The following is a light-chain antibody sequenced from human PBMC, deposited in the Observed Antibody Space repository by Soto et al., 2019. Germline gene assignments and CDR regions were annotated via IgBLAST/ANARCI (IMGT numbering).Light chain of an antibody. J-gene: IGKJ1*01. CDR1: QSVSSGW. Sequence: TVLTQSPGTLSLSPGERAALSCRASQSVSSGWLAWYQQKPGQPPRLLIYGASNRATGIPDRFSGSGSGTDFTLTISRLEPEDFAVYFCQEYHGSPPTFGQGTMVEIK. V-gene: IGKV3-20*01. CDR2: GAS. CDR3: QEYHGSPPT.